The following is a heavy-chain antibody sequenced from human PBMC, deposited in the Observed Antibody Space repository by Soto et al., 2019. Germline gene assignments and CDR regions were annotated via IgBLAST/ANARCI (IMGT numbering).Heavy chain of an antibody. Sequence: QVQLVESGGGMVKPGGSLRLSCAASGFTFSDYSMSWIRQAPGKGLEWVSYISRSSTYTNYADSVKGRFTISRDNAKKSLYLQMNSLRVEDTAVYYCATVQSYYYGMDVWGPGTTVTVSS. CDR1: GFTFSDYS. J-gene: IGHJ6*02. CDR2: ISRSSTYT. CDR3: ATVQSYYYGMDV. V-gene: IGHV3-11*05.